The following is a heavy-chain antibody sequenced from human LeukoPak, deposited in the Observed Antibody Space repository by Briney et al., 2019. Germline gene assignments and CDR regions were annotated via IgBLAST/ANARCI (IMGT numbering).Heavy chain of an antibody. J-gene: IGHJ4*02. V-gene: IGHV3-23*01. CDR1: GFTFSSYS. CDR2: ISGSGGST. CDR3: AKDEGNYGGDFDY. Sequence: PGGSLRLSCAASGFTFSSYSMSWVRQAPGKGPEWVSDISGSGGSTYYADSVKGRFTISRDNSKNTLYLQMNSLRAEDTAVYYCAKDEGNYGGDFDYWGQGTLVTVSS. D-gene: IGHD4-23*01.